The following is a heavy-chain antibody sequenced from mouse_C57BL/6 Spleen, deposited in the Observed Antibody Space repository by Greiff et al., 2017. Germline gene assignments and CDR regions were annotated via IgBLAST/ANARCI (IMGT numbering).Heavy chain of an antibody. CDR3: TRDYYGSSYVDY. J-gene: IGHJ2*01. CDR1: GYTFTSYW. D-gene: IGHD1-1*01. V-gene: IGHV1-5*01. CDR2: IYPGNSDT. Sequence: VQLQQSGTVLARPGASVKMSCKTSGYTFTSYWLHWVKQRPGQGLEWIGAIYPGNSDTSYNQKFKGKAKLTAVTSASTAYMELSSLTNEDSAVYYCTRDYYGSSYVDYGGQGTTLTVSS.